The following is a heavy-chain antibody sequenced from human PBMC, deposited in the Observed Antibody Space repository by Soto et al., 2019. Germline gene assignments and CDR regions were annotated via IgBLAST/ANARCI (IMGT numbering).Heavy chain of an antibody. CDR1: GFTFSSYA. J-gene: IGHJ6*03. D-gene: IGHD2-15*01. V-gene: IGHV3-23*01. CDR3: AKGPKGIVWYYYYMDV. CDR2: ISGSGLST. Sequence: GGSLRLSCAASGFTFSSYAVNWVRQAPGKGLEWVSTISGSGLSTYYADSVKGRFTISRDNSKNTLYLQMNSLRAEDTAVYYCAKGPKGIVWYYYYMDVWGKGTTVTVSS.